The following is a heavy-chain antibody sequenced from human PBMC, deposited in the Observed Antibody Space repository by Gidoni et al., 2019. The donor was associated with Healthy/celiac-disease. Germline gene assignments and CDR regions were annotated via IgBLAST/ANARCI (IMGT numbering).Heavy chain of an antibody. CDR3: ARMVGYYYDSSGYYYGGWYFDL. Sequence: QVTLKESGPVLVKPTETLTLTCTVSGFSLSNARMGVSWIRQPPGNALEWLAHIFSNDEKSYSTSLKSRLTIAKDTSKSQVVLTMTNMDPVDTATYYCARMVGYYYDSSGYYYGGWYFDLWGRGTLVTVSS. CDR1: GFSLSNARMG. CDR2: IFSNDEK. D-gene: IGHD3-22*01. J-gene: IGHJ2*01. V-gene: IGHV2-26*01.